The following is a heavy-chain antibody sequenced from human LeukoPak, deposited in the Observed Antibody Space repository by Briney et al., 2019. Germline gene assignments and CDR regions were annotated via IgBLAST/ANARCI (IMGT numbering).Heavy chain of an antibody. CDR1: GGSVSSGNYY. Sequence: SETLPLTCTVSGGSVSSGNYYWSWIRQPPGKGLEWIGYVYYSGSTNYNPSLKSRVTISLDTSKNQFSLKLSSVTAADTAVYYCARDFGSWGQGTLVTVSS. D-gene: IGHD3-3*01. CDR3: ARDFGS. V-gene: IGHV4-61*01. CDR2: VYYSGST. J-gene: IGHJ4*02.